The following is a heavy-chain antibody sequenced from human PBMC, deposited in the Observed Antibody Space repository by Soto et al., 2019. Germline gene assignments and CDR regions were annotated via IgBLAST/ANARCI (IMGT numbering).Heavy chain of an antibody. J-gene: IGHJ3*02. CDR1: GFTFSSYA. CDR3: AKARTTTVTSGDAFDI. V-gene: IGHV3-23*01. Sequence: GGSLRLSCAASGFTFSSYAMSWVRQAPGKGLEWVSAISGSGGSTYYADSVKGRFTISRDNSKNTLYLQMNSLRAEDTAVYYCAKARTTTVTSGDAFDIWGQGTMVTVSS. D-gene: IGHD4-17*01. CDR2: ISGSGGST.